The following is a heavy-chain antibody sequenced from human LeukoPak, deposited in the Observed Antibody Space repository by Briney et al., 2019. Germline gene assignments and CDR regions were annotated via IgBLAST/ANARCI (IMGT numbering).Heavy chain of an antibody. CDR2: IYTSGST. Sequence: SQTLSLTCTVSGGSISSGTYYWSWIRQPAGKGLEWIGRIYTSGSTNYNPSLKSRVTISTDTSKNQFSLKLSSVTAADTAVYYCARLSSGYSYYYYYYMDVWGKGTTVTISS. V-gene: IGHV4-61*02. CDR1: GGSISSGTYY. CDR3: ARLSSGYSYYYYYYMDV. J-gene: IGHJ6*03. D-gene: IGHD3-22*01.